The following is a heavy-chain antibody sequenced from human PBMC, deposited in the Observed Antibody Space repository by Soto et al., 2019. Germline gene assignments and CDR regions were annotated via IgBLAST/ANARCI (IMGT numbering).Heavy chain of an antibody. D-gene: IGHD2-2*01. CDR2: IWYDGSNK. CDR3: ARAMYCSSTSCYEGAFDI. V-gene: IGHV3-33*01. CDR1: GFTFSSYG. J-gene: IGHJ3*02. Sequence: QVQLVESGGGVVQPGRSLRLSCAASGFTFSSYGMHWVRQAPGKGLEWVAVIWYDGSNKYYADSVKGRFTISRDNSKNTLYLQMNSLRAEDTAVYYCARAMYCSSTSCYEGAFDIWGQGTMVTVSS.